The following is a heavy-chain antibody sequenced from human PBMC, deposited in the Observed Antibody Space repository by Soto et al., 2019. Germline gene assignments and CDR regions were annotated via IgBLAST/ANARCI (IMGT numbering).Heavy chain of an antibody. CDR2: ISYDGSNK. CDR1: GFTFSSYG. D-gene: IGHD1-26*01. J-gene: IGHJ4*02. Sequence: GGSLRLSCAASGFTFSSYGMHWVRQAPGKGLEWVAVISYDGSNKYYADSVKGRFTISRDNSKNTLYPQMNSLRAEDTAVYYCAAHSGPFDYWGQGTLVTVSS. V-gene: IGHV3-30*03. CDR3: AAHSGPFDY.